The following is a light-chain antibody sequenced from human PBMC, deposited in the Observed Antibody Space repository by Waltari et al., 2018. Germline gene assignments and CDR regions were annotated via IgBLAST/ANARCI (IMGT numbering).Light chain of an antibody. CDR1: RSDVGGYNY. CDR2: EVN. J-gene: IGLJ1*01. V-gene: IGLV2-8*01. CDR3: SSYAGSDNLRV. Sequence: QSALTQPPPASGSPGQSVTISCTGSRSDVGGYNYVSWFQQHPGKAPKLIIFEVNKRPSGVPDRFSGSKFGNTASLTVSGLRAEDEADYYCSSYAGSDNLRVFGTGTRITVL.